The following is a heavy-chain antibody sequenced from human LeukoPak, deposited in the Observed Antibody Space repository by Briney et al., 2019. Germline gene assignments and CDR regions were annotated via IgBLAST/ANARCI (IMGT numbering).Heavy chain of an antibody. CDR3: AKVGEYYDFWSGYYLVY. CDR1: GFTFSSYA. J-gene: IGHJ4*02. CDR2: ISGSGGST. V-gene: IGHV3-23*01. D-gene: IGHD3-3*01. Sequence: PGRSLRLSCAASGFTFSSYAMSWVRQAPGKGLEWVSAISGSGGSTYYADSVKGRFTISRDNSKNTLYLQMNSLRAEDTAVYYCAKVGEYYDFWSGYYLVYWGQGTLVTVSS.